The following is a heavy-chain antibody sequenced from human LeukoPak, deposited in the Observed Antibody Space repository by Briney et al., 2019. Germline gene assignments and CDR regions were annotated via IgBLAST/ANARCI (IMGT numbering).Heavy chain of an antibody. D-gene: IGHD1-1*01. CDR2: ISGSGGNT. CDR1: GFTFSNNP. Sequence: GGSLRLSCVGSGFTFSNNPLSWVRQAPGKGLEWASAISGSGGNTYYADSVRGRFTISRDNSKNTLFLQMNTLRADDTAVYYCATTKQARRYFDYWGQGTLVTVSS. J-gene: IGHJ4*02. CDR3: ATTKQARRYFDY. V-gene: IGHV3-23*01.